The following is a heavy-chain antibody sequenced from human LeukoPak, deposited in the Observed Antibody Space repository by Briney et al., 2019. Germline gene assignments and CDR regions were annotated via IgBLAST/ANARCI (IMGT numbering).Heavy chain of an antibody. CDR3: ARDQEYSGSYYRYFDF. D-gene: IGHD1-26*01. V-gene: IGHV4-59*01. Sequence: SETLSLTCTVSGGSINSYYWSWIRQPPGKGLEWIGSIYYTGITDYNPSLKSRVTISVDTSKNQFSLKLSSVTAADTAVYYCARDQEYSGSYYRYFDFWGQGALVTVSS. CDR1: GGSINSYY. CDR2: IYYTGIT. J-gene: IGHJ4*02.